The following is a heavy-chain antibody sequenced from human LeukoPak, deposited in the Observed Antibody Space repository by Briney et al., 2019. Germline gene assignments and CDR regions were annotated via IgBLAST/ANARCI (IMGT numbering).Heavy chain of an antibody. CDR1: GGSISSYY. D-gene: IGHD5-24*01. J-gene: IGHJ4*02. CDR3: ARDQGDGYSNYFDY. Sequence: SETLSLTCTVSGGSISSYYWSWIRQPAGKGLEWIGRIYTSGSTNYNPSLKSRVTISVDTSKNQFSLRLSSVTAADTAVYYCARDQGDGYSNYFDYWGQGTLVTVSS. CDR2: IYTSGST. V-gene: IGHV4-4*07.